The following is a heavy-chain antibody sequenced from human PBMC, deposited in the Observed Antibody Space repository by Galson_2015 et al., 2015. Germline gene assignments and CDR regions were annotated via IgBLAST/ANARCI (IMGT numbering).Heavy chain of an antibody. CDR2: IIPIFGTA. CDR3: ARARGYSYGLLYYYGMDV. J-gene: IGHJ6*02. V-gene: IGHV1-69*13. Sequence: SVKVSCKASGGTFSSYAISWVRQAPGQGLEWMGGIIPIFGTANYAQKLQGRVTITADESTSTAYMELSSLRSEDTAVYYCARARGYSYGLLYYYGMDVWGQGTTVTVSS. D-gene: IGHD5-18*01. CDR1: GGTFSSYA.